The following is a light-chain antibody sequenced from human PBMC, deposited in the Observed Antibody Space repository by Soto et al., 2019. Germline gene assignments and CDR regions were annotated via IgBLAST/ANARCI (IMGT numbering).Light chain of an antibody. V-gene: IGKV3-11*01. CDR1: QSVSSN. Sequence: EIVLTQSPATLSLSPGESATLSCRASQSVSSNSLAWHQQKPGQAPRLLMYAASKRATGIPARFSGRGSGTDFTLTISSLEPEDFAVYYCQQRSDWPLTFGGGTKVDIK. CDR3: QQRSDWPLT. J-gene: IGKJ4*01. CDR2: AAS.